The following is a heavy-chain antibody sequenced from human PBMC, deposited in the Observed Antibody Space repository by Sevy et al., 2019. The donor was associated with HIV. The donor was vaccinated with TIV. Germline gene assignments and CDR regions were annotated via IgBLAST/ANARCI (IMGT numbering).Heavy chain of an antibody. D-gene: IGHD6-19*01. CDR3: AKDKYVNGWYYFDY. CDR2: VSGSGGST. J-gene: IGHJ4*02. Sequence: GGSLRLSCAASEFTFRSYTMSWVRQAPGKGLEWVAGVSGSGGSTFYEDSVKGQFTISRDNPKNTLYLQMNSLRAEDTATYYCAKDKYVNGWYYFDYWGQGTLVTVSS. CDR1: EFTFRSYT. V-gene: IGHV3-23*01.